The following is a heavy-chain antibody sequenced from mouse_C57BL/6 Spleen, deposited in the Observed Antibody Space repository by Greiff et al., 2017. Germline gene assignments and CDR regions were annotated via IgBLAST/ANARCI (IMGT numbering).Heavy chain of an antibody. CDR2: IHPNSGST. V-gene: IGHV1-64*01. CDR1: GYTFTSYW. D-gene: IGHD2-3*01. Sequence: QVQLQQPGAELVKPGASVKLSCKASGYTFTSYWMHWVKQRPGQGLEWIGMIHPNSGSTNYNEKFKSKATLTVDKSSSTAYMQLSSLTSEDSAGYYCARRDGEWYFGVWGTGTTVTVSS. CDR3: ARRDGEWYFGV. J-gene: IGHJ1*03.